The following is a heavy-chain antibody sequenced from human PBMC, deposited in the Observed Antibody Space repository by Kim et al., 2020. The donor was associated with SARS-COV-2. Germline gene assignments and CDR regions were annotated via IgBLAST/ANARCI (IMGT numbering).Heavy chain of an antibody. CDR1: GGSSSSSSYY. V-gene: IGHV4-39*07. Sequence: SETLSLTCTVSGGSSSSSSYYWGWIRQPPGKGREWIGSIYYRGSTYYNPSLKSRVTIAVDTSKNKFSLKLSSVTAADTAVYYCARTSGTNPPHFDYWGQGTLVTVSS. J-gene: IGHJ4*02. CDR2: IYYRGST. CDR3: ARTSGTNPPHFDY. D-gene: IGHD1-26*01.